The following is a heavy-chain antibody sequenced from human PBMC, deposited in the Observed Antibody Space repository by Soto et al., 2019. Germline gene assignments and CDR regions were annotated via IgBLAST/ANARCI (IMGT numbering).Heavy chain of an antibody. CDR3: AKDARGLRDLPPPGNSGYPPPLYRYPPWATGGMDV. CDR2: ISYDGSNK. Sequence: GGSLRLSCAASGFTFSSYGMHWVRQAPGKGLEWVAVISYDGSNKYYADSVKGRFTISRDNSKNTLYLQMNSLRAEDTAVYYCAKDARGLRDLPPPGNSGYPPPLYRYPPWATGGMDVSGQGTTVTVSS. V-gene: IGHV3-30*18. J-gene: IGHJ6*02. CDR1: GFTFSSYG. D-gene: IGHD5-12*01.